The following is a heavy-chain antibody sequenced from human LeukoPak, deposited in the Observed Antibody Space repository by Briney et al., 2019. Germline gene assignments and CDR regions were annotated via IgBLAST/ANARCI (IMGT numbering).Heavy chain of an antibody. CDR1: GGSFSGYY. V-gene: IGHV4-34*01. J-gene: IGHJ5*02. CDR2: INHSGST. D-gene: IGHD1-26*01. CDR3: ARDGSYYRDWFDP. Sequence: KSSETLSLTCAVYGGSFSGYYWSWIRQPPGKGLEWIGVINHSGSTNYNPSLKSRVTISVDTSKSQFSLKLNSVTAADTAVYYCARDGSYYRDWFDPWGQGTLVTVS.